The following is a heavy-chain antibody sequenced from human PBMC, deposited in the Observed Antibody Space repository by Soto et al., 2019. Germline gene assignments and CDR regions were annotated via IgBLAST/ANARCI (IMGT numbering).Heavy chain of an antibody. D-gene: IGHD2-15*01. Sequence: GGSLRLSCTASGFSFTSACMNWVLQAPGKGLEWVGRIKSETDGGTTDYAAPVKGRFTISRDDSKNTLYLQMNSLKTEDTAVYYCTLPLGYCSGGSCYRSDYAFAIRGQGTMVTV. CDR1: GFSFTSAC. CDR2: IKSETDGGTT. V-gene: IGHV3-15*07. CDR3: TLPLGYCSGGSCYRSDYAFAI. J-gene: IGHJ3*02.